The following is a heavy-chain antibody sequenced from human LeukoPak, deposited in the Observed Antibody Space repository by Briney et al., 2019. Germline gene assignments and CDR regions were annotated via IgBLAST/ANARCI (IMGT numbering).Heavy chain of an antibody. D-gene: IGHD5-18*01. V-gene: IGHV3-53*01. J-gene: IGHJ4*02. Sequence: GGTLRLSRAASGLTVSSKYMSCARHAPGKGLEWVSVIYSGGNTFYADSVKGRFTISRDNSKNTLYLQMNSLRAEDTAVYYCAREMIQLPGYFDYWGQGTLVTVSS. CDR3: AREMIQLPGYFDY. CDR2: IYSGGNT. CDR1: GLTVSSKY.